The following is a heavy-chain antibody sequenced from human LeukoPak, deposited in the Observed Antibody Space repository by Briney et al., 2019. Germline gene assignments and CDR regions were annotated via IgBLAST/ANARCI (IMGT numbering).Heavy chain of an antibody. CDR2: ISVTGSYT. CDR1: GFIFSDYY. V-gene: IGHV3-11*06. J-gene: IGHJ3*01. Sequence: GGSLRLSCAASGFIFSDYYMSWIRQAPGKGLEWVSYISVTGSYTYYADSVKGRFTISRDNARNSLFLLMSSLRVEDTAVYCCARDKNSSWLDAFDVWGQGTMVTVSS. D-gene: IGHD6-13*01. CDR3: ARDKNSSWLDAFDV.